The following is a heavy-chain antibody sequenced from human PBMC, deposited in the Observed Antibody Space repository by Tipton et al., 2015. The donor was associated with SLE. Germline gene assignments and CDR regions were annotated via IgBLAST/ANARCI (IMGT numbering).Heavy chain of an antibody. Sequence: TLSLTCTVSGGSISSYYWSWIRQPPGKGLEWIGYIYYSGSTNSNLSLKSRVTISADTSKNQFSLKLTSVTAADTAVYYCARGSWGDALDTWGQGTMVTVSS. CDR3: ARGSWGDALDT. CDR2: IYYSGST. J-gene: IGHJ3*02. CDR1: GGSISSYY. V-gene: IGHV4-59*08. D-gene: IGHD3-16*01.